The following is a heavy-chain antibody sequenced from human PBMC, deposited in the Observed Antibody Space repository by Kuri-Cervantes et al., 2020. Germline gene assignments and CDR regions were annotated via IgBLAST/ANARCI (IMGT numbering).Heavy chain of an antibody. CDR3: RVNGGNSFYFDY. CDR2: VSYDGSHK. J-gene: IGHJ4*02. V-gene: IGHV3-30*04. CDR1: GFTFSSYA. D-gene: IGHD4-23*01. Sequence: GESLKISCAASGFTFSSYAMHWVRQAPGKGLEWVAVVSYDGSHKCYADSVKGRFTISRDNSKNTLYLQMNSLRAEDTAVYYCRVNGGNSFYFDYWGQGTLVTVSS.